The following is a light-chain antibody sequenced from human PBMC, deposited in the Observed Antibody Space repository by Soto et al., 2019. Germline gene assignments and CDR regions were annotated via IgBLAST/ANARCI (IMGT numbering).Light chain of an antibody. CDR3: SSNAGRSKCV. Sequence: QSALTQPPSASGSPGQSVTISCTGTSSDVGAYNHVSWYQHHPGKAPKLMIYEVSKRPSGVPDRFSGSKSGNTASLTVSGLQAEDEADYYCSSNAGRSKCVFGTGTKVTVL. V-gene: IGLV2-8*01. J-gene: IGLJ1*01. CDR2: EVS. CDR1: SSDVGAYNH.